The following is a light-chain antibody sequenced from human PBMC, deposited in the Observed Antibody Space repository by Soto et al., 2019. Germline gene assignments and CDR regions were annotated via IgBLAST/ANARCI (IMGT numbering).Light chain of an antibody. Sequence: EIVLTQSPGTLSLSPGERATLSCRASQSVSNNFLAWYQQKPGQAPRLLIYGASGRATGIPDRFSGSGSGTDFTLTISRLEPEDFAMYYCQHYGGSPYTFGQGTTLEIK. CDR2: GAS. CDR1: QSVSNNF. V-gene: IGKV3-20*01. J-gene: IGKJ2*01. CDR3: QHYGGSPYT.